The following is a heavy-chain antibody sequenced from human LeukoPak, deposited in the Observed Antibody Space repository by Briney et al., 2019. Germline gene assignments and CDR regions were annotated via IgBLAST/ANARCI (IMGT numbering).Heavy chain of an antibody. V-gene: IGHV4-34*01. Sequence: SETLSLTCAVYGGSFSGYYWSWIRQPPGKGLEWIGEINHSGNTNYNPSLKSRVTISVDTSKNQFSLKLSSVTAADTAVYYCARGVPPDVWGQGTTVTVSS. CDR3: ARGVPPDV. CDR2: INHSGNT. J-gene: IGHJ6*02. CDR1: GGSFSGYY.